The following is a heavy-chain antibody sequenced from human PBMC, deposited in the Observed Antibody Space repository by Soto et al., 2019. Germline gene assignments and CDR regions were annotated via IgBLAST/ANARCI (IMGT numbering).Heavy chain of an antibody. J-gene: IGHJ6*02. D-gene: IGHD2-15*01. V-gene: IGHV3-30-3*01. CDR1: GFTFSSYA. CDR2: ISYDGSNK. CDR3: ARGELEDIAVVVGDWSGEYGVDV. Sequence: QVQLVESGGGVVQPGRSLRLSCAASGFTFSSYAMHWVRQAPGKGLECVAVISYDGSNKFYRDSVKGRFTISRDNSKNTLYLQRGSLGYEDTAVYYCARGELEDIAVVVGDWSGEYGVDVWGQGATVAGSS.